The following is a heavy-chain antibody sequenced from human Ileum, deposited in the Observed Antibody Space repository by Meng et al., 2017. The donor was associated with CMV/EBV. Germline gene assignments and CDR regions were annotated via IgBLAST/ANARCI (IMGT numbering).Heavy chain of an antibody. Sequence: SCAASRFTINTYWMSWVRQAPGKGLEWVANINQVGSATNYVGSVKGRFTISRDNAKNSLYLQMNSLRPEDTAVYYCAKHISISGVVIMGAFDIWGQGTMVTVSS. CDR1: RFTINTYW. J-gene: IGHJ3*02. CDR2: INQVGSAT. CDR3: AKHISISGVVIMGAFDI. V-gene: IGHV3-7*01. D-gene: IGHD3-3*01.